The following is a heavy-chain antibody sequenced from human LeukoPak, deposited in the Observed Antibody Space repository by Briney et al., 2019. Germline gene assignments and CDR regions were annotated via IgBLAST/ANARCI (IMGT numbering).Heavy chain of an antibody. J-gene: IGHJ4*02. V-gene: IGHV3-48*04. CDR1: GFTFSSYS. CDR3: ARDSSLRFLARYYFDY. CDR2: ISGSSSSI. D-gene: IGHD3-3*01. Sequence: GGSLTLSCAASGFTFSSYSMNWVRQAPGKGLEWVSYISGSSSSIYYADSVKGRFTISRDNAKNSLYLQMNSLRAEDTAVYYCARDSSLRFLARYYFDYWGQGTLVTVSS.